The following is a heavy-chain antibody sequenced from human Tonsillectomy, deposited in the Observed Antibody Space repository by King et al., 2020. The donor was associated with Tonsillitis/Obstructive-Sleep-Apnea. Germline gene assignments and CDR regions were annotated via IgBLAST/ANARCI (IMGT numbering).Heavy chain of an antibody. CDR2: IYWDDAK. CDR1: GFSLSTSGVG. V-gene: IGHV2-5*02. Sequence: ITLKESGPTLVKPTQTLTLTCTFSGFSLSTSGVGVGWIRQPPGKALEWLALIYWDDAKRYSPSLKNRLTITKDTSKNQVVLTMTNMDPVDTAEYYCAHRRDHKRAFDYWGQGALVTVSS. CDR3: AHRRDHKRAFDY. J-gene: IGHJ4*02. D-gene: IGHD1-14*01.